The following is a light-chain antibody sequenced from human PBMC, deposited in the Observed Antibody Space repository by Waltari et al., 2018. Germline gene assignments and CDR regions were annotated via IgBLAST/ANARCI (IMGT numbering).Light chain of an antibody. CDR2: EVN. V-gene: IGLV2-23*02. CDR3: CSYAGSSTVM. CDR1: TSNVVNYDL. J-gene: IGLJ3*02. Sequence: QSALTQPASVSGSPGQSITISCTGTTSNVVNYDLVSWYQPHPGKAPKLLMSEVNKRPSGISERFSGSKSGNTASLTISGLLTEDEADYYCCSYAGSSTVMFGGGTKLTVL.